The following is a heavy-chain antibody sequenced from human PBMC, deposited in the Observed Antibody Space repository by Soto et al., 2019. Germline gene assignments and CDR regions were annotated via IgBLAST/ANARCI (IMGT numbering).Heavy chain of an antibody. D-gene: IGHD3-10*01. J-gene: IGHJ5*02. CDR2: MHHGGNP. V-gene: IGHV4-4*02. Sequence: QVQLQESGPGLVKPSGTLSLTCAVSGDSITNNNWWTWLRQSPGKGLEWIGEMHHGGNPDYHPSLRSRVTISVDKSKTQFSLHLSSVTAADSAVYYCARTSGGTYSFDPWGQGTLVTVSS. CDR1: GDSITNNNW. CDR3: ARTSGGTYSFDP.